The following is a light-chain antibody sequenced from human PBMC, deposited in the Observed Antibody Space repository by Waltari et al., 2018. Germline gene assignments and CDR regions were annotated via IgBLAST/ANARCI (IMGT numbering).Light chain of an antibody. CDR3: AAWDDSLKGVL. V-gene: IGLV1-36*01. J-gene: IGLJ2*01. CDR1: RSNIGNNA. CDR2: ADD. Sequence: QSVLTQTTSVSEAPRQRVTISCSGSRSNIGNNAVNWYQQVPGKAPKLLVFADDLLPSGFSDRLSGSKSGPSASLAISGLRAEDEGVYFWAAWDDSLKGVLFGGGTKLTVL.